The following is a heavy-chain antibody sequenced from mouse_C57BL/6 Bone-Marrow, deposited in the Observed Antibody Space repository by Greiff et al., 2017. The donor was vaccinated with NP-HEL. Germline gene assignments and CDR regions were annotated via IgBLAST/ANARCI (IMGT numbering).Heavy chain of an antibody. J-gene: IGHJ1*03. V-gene: IGHV10-3*01. CDR2: IRSKSSNYAT. D-gene: IGHD1-1*01. CDR1: GFTFNTYA. Sequence: EVQRVESGGGLVQPKGSLKLSCAASGFTFNTYAMHWVRQAPGKGLEWVARIRSKSSNYATYYADSVKDRFTISRDDSQSMLYLQMNNLKTEDTAMYYCVRTLSIYYYGGWYFDVWGTGTTVTVSS. CDR3: VRTLSIYYYGGWYFDV.